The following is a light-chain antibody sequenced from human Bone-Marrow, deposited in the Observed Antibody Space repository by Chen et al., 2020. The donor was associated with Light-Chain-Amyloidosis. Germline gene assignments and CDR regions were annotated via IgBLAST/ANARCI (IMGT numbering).Light chain of an antibody. CDR1: QSLLSKNKNY. Sequence: DIAMSQSPDSLAVSLGERATINCKSRQSLLSKNKNYLVWYQQKPGQPPKLLISWASTRESWVPDRFSGSWSGSDFTLTISSLQAEDVAVYYCQQCYGSPLTFGGGTKVEIK. CDR3: QQCYGSPLT. CDR2: WAS. J-gene: IGKJ4*01. V-gene: IGKV4-1*01.